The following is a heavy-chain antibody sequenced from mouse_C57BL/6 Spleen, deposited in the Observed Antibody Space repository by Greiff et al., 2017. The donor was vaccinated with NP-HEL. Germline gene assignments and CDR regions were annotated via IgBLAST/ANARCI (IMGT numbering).Heavy chain of an antibody. Sequence: VQLKQSGPELVKPGASVKIPCKASGYTFTDYHMDWVQQSHGKSLEWIGDINPNNGGTIYTQKFKGMATLTVDKSTSTAYMELRRLTSEDTAFYYCARYDGYSYWYFDGWGTGTTVTVSS. CDR1: GYTFTDYH. V-gene: IGHV1-18*01. CDR3: ARYDGYSYWYFDG. J-gene: IGHJ1*03. D-gene: IGHD2-3*01. CDR2: INPNNGGT.